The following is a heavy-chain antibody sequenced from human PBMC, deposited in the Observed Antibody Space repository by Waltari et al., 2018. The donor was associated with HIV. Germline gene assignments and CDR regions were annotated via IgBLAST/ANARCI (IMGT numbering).Heavy chain of an antibody. J-gene: IGHJ4*02. CDR1: GLTFSSFA. Sequence: QVHLVESGGGVVQPGRSLRLSCSASGLTFSSFAMHWVRQSPGKGLEWVALISYDGSAKYYADSVKGRFTISRDNSKNTLYLQMKNLGTDDTAVFFCARDSTSMVSYFDYWGRGILVTVSS. V-gene: IGHV3-30-3*01. CDR3: ARDSTSMVSYFDY. CDR2: ISYDGSAK. D-gene: IGHD5-18*01.